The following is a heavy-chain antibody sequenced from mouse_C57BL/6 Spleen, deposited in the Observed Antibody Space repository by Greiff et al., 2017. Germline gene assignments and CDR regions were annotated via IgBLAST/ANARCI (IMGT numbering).Heavy chain of an antibody. Sequence: EVTLVESGGGLVKPAGSLKLSCAASGFSFRSFALSWVRQPPEKRLVWVATFSDGGSYTYYPDTVKGRFTISRDNAKKHLYMQMSHLKSEDTAMYYCTREGFITTGVEAYWGQGTLVTVSA. CDR2: FSDGGSYT. D-gene: IGHD1-1*01. V-gene: IGHV5-4*01. J-gene: IGHJ3*01. CDR1: GFSFRSFA. CDR3: TREGFITTGVEAY.